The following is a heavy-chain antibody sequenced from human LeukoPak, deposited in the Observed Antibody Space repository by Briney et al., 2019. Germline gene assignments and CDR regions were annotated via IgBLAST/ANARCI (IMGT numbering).Heavy chain of an antibody. V-gene: IGHV5-51*01. J-gene: IGHJ4*02. CDR1: GSIFTSYW. CDR3: ARQRDFWSGYDY. Sequence: GASLQICCECSGSIFTSYWIGGGRELAGKGEEWMGIIYPDYSDTRYSPSFQGQVTISADKSISTAYLQWSSLKASDTAMYYCARQRDFWSGYDYWGQGTLVTVSS. CDR2: IYPDYSDT. D-gene: IGHD3-3*01.